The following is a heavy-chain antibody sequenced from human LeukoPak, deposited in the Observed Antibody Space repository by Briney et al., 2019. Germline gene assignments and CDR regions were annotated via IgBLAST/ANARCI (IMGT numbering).Heavy chain of an antibody. CDR2: IWYDGSDK. V-gene: IGHV3-33*01. Sequence: PGGSLRLSCAASGFTFSSSGMHWVRQAPGKGLEGVAVIWYDGSDKYSADSVKGRFTISRDNSKNTLYLQMNSLRAEDTAVYYCASAPYGSGTFLDYWGQGTLVTVSS. CDR1: GFTFSSSG. D-gene: IGHD3-10*01. J-gene: IGHJ4*02. CDR3: ASAPYGSGTFLDY.